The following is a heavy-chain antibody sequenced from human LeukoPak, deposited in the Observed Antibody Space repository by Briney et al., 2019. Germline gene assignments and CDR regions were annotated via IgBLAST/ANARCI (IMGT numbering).Heavy chain of an antibody. CDR1: GLTFSIYA. V-gene: IGHV3-23*01. CDR3: ANGCSSPTCYGGGDCSWY. Sequence: GGSLRLSCAASGLTFSIYAMAWVRQAPGKGLEWVSAISTSGTPYSADSVKGRFTISRDNSKNTLYLQMNSLRAEDTAVYYCANGCSSPTCYGGGDCSWYWGQGALVTVSS. D-gene: IGHD2-2*01. J-gene: IGHJ4*02. CDR2: ISTSGTP.